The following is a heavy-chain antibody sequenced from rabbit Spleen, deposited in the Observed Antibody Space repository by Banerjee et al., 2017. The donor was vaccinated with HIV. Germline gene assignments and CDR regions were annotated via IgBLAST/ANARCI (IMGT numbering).Heavy chain of an antibody. CDR1: GFSFSSSYW. D-gene: IGHD8-1*01. CDR2: IDTGSSGST. V-gene: IGHV1S45*01. J-gene: IGHJ6*01. CDR3: ARDSGTSFSSYGMDL. Sequence: QEQLEESGGDLVQPEGSLTLTCTASGFSFSSSYWICWVRQAPGKGLEWIACIDTGSSGSTYYASWAKGRFTVSKTSSTTVDLKMTSLTAADTATYFCARDSGTSFSSYGMDLWGQGTLVTVS.